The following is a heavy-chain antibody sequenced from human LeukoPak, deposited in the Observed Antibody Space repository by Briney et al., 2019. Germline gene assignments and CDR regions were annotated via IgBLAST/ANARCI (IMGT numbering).Heavy chain of an antibody. D-gene: IGHD5-18*01. CDR3: ARADVRGYSYGYCAY. CDR1: GGTFSSYA. Sequence: ASVKVSCKASGGTFSSYAISWVRQAPGQGLEWMGGIIPIFGTANYAQKFQGRVTITADESTSTAYMELSSLRSEDTAVYYCARADVRGYSYGYCAYWGQGTLVTVSS. V-gene: IGHV1-69*13. CDR2: IIPIFGTA. J-gene: IGHJ4*02.